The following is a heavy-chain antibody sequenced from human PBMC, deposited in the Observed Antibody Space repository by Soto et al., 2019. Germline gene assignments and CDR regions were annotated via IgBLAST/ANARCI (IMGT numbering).Heavy chain of an antibody. Sequence: GGSLRLSCAASGFTFNIYGMHWVRQAPDKGLEWVALISYDGSNQYYADSVKGRFTISRDNSKNTLFLQMNSLRSEDTAVYYCARAPLTAMGIGQYYYYYYGMDVWGQGTTVTVSS. CDR2: ISYDGSNQ. V-gene: IGHV3-30*03. J-gene: IGHJ6*02. D-gene: IGHD5-18*01. CDR1: GFTFNIYG. CDR3: ARAPLTAMGIGQYYYYYYGMDV.